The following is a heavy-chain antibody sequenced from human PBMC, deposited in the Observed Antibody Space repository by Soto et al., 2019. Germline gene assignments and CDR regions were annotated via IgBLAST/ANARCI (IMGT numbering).Heavy chain of an antibody. D-gene: IGHD3-3*01. CDR3: AREYYDFWSTTYSYYGMGV. J-gene: IGHJ6*02. V-gene: IGHV4-59*01. CDR2: IYSSGST. CDR1: GGSISRYY. Sequence: SETLSLTCTVSGGSISRYYWSWIRQPPGRGLEWIGNIYSSGSTNYNPSLKSRVTISVDTSKNQVSLNLNAVTAADTAVYYCAREYYDFWSTTYSYYGMGVWGQGTTVTVSS.